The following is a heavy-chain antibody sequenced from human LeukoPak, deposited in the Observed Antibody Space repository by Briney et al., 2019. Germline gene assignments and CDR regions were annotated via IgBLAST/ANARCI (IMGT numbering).Heavy chain of an antibody. CDR3: AREGDCSGGSCPYWYFDL. V-gene: IGHV1-69*13. J-gene: IGHJ2*01. CDR2: IIPIFGTA. D-gene: IGHD2-15*01. CDR1: GGTFSSYA. Sequence: ASVKVSCKASGGTFSSYAISWVRQAPGQGLDWMGGIIPIFGTANYAQKFQGRVTITADESTSTAYMELRSLRSEDTAVYYCAREGDCSGGSCPYWYFDLWGRGTLVTVSS.